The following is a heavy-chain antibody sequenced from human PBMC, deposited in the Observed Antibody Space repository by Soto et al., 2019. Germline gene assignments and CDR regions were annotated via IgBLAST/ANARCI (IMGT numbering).Heavy chain of an antibody. CDR2: FKSKTDGGAA. Sequence: EVQLVESGGGLVEPGGSLGLSCAASGFTFTSAWLDWVRQAPGKGLEWVGRFKSKTDGGAADYTAPVEGRFTISREDSKRTLYLQMNSLKTDDTAVYYCITTVHYGSGISVVYWGQGTLVTVSS. V-gene: IGHV3-15*01. CDR1: GFTFTSAW. D-gene: IGHD3-10*01. J-gene: IGHJ4*02. CDR3: ITTVHYGSGISVVY.